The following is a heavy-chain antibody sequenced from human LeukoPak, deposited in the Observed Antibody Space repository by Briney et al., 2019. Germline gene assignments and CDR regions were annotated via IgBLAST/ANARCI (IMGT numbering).Heavy chain of an antibody. V-gene: IGHV3-7*03. J-gene: IGHJ3*02. CDR2: IEADGSDE. Sequence: GGSLRLSCAASGFIFSIYWMAWVRQAPGKGLEWVAHIEADGSDEGYVDSVKGRFTISRDNAKNSLYLQMNSLRAEDTALYYCAKSRIAVASNRAFDIWGQGTMVTVSS. CDR1: GFIFSIYW. D-gene: IGHD6-19*01. CDR3: AKSRIAVASNRAFDI.